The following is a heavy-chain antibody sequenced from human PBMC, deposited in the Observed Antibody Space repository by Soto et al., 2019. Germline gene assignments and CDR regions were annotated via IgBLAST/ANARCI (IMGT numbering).Heavy chain of an antibody. Sequence: QVQLVESGGGVVQPGRSLRLSCAASGFTFSNYAMYWVRQAPGKGLEWVAVISYDGNNKYYADSVKGRFTISRDNSKNTLYLQMNSLRAEDTAVYYCARAGCYGGTCYTLVGLRYGMDVWGQGTTVTVSS. CDR2: ISYDGNNK. V-gene: IGHV3-30-3*01. J-gene: IGHJ6*02. CDR3: ARAGCYGGTCYTLVGLRYGMDV. D-gene: IGHD2-15*01. CDR1: GFTFSNYA.